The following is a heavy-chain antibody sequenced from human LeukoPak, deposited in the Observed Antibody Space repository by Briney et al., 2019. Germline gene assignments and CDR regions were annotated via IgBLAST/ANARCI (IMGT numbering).Heavy chain of an antibody. CDR2: FDPEDGET. J-gene: IGHJ1*01. CDR3: ATYRPHYYDSSGYYLWYFQH. V-gene: IGHV1-24*01. CDR1: GYTLTELS. Sequence: ASVKVSCKVSGYTLTELSMHWVRQAPGKGLEWMGGFDPEDGETIYAQKFQGRVTMTEDTSTDTAYMELSSLRSEDTAVYYCATYRPHYYDSSGYYLWYFQHWGQGTLVTVSS. D-gene: IGHD3-22*01.